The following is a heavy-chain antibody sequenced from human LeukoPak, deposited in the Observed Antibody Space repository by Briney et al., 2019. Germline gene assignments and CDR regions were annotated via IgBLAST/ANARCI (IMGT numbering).Heavy chain of an antibody. D-gene: IGHD3-9*01. CDR2: IDPSGSA. V-gene: IGHV4-59*01. CDR3: ARDHWLFSSKTWYYYGMDV. CDR1: GFTFRSYS. Sequence: GSPRLSCAASGFTFRSYSMNWIRQSPGKGLEWIGYIDPSGSASYNPSLKSRVTIFVDTSKNLVSLILTSVSASDTAIYYCARDHWLFSSKTWYYYGMDVWGQGTTVTVSS. J-gene: IGHJ6*02.